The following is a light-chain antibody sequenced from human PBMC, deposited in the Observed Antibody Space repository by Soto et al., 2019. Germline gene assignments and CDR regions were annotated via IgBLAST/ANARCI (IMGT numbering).Light chain of an antibody. CDR3: AAWDDSLGGHV. Sequence: QSVLTQPPSASGTPGQRVTISCSGSSSNLGSSYVFWYQQLPGTAPKLLIYSNTQRPSGVPDRFSGSKSGTSASLAISGRRSEDEADYYCAAWDDSLGGHVFGTGTKVTVL. V-gene: IGLV1-47*02. CDR1: SSNLGSSY. J-gene: IGLJ1*01. CDR2: SNT.